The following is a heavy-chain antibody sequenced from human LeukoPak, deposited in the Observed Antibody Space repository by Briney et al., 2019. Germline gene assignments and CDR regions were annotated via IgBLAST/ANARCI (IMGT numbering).Heavy chain of an antibody. J-gene: IGHJ4*02. CDR1: GYTFTGYY. D-gene: IGHD2-15*01. CDR2: INPNSGGT. Sequence: ASVKVSCKASGYTFTGYYIHWVRQAPGQGLEWMGWINPNSGGTNYAQKFQGRVTMTGDTSMSTAYMELSGLRSDDTAVYYCSRDSGYCSGGSCWYFDFWGQGTLVTVSA. CDR3: SRDSGYCSGGSCWYFDF. V-gene: IGHV1-2*02.